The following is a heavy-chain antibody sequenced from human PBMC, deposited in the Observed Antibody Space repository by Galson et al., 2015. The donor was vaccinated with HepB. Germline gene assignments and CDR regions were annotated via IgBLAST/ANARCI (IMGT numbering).Heavy chain of an antibody. J-gene: IGHJ4*02. D-gene: IGHD3-10*01. CDR3: ARVEPGVGEFPPPFDY. CDR2: IYSSGIT. CDR1: GGSISGYY. V-gene: IGHV4-4*07. Sequence: ETLSLTCTVSGGSISGYYWSWIRQPAGKGLEWIGRIYSSGITNYNPSLKSRVTMSVDTSKNHFSLKLSSVTAADTAVYYCARVEPGVGEFPPPFDYWGQGALVTVSS.